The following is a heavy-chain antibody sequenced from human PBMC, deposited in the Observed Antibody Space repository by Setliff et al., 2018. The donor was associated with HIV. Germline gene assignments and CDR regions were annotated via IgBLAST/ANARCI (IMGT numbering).Heavy chain of an antibody. J-gene: IGHJ4*02. CDR1: GYKFTGHH. V-gene: IGHV1-2*06. D-gene: IGHD3-9*01. CDR2: INPNMGDT. Sequence: ASVKVSCKASGYKFTGHHIQWMRQAPGQGLEWMGRINPNMGDTQYAQKFQGRIIMTRDTSINTIYMELSSLTSDDTALYYCARQDIPTGYYLFDYWGQGTQVTVSS. CDR3: ARQDIPTGYYLFDY.